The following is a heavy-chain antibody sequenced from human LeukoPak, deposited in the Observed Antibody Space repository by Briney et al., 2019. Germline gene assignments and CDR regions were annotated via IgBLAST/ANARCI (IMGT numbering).Heavy chain of an antibody. Sequence: SETLSLTCTVSGASIYSPTYYWAWIRQPPGKGLEWIGSIHYSGSTYYNLSLKSRVTISVDTSKNQFFLKLSSVTAADTAVYHCAKSDHTKTYYFDSWGLGALVTVSS. J-gene: IGHJ4*02. CDR2: IHYSGST. D-gene: IGHD1-14*01. V-gene: IGHV4-39*01. CDR1: GASIYSPTYY. CDR3: AKSDHTKTYYFDS.